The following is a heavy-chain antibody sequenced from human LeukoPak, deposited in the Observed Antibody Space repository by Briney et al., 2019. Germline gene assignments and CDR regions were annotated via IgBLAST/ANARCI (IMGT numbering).Heavy chain of an antibody. CDR3: AREPVYYDILTGYYTRSAFFD. CDR1: GYTFTSYY. J-gene: IGHJ4*02. CDR2: INPSGGST. Sequence: ASVKVSCKASGYTFTSYYMHWVRQAPGQGLEWMGIINPSGGSTSYAQKFQGRVTMTRGMSTSTVYMEPSRLRSEDTAVYYCAREPVYYDILTGYYTRSAFFDWGQGTLVTVSS. V-gene: IGHV1-46*01. D-gene: IGHD3-9*01.